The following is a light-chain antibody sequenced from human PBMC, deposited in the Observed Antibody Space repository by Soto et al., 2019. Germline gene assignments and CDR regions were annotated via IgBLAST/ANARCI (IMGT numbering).Light chain of an antibody. Sequence: DIQMTQSPSSLSASVGDRVTITCRASQSISSYLNWYQKKPRKAPKLLIYAASSLQSGVQSRLSGNGTGTDFTLTISSLQPEDFATYYCQQSYSTPITFGQGTRLEIK. CDR1: QSISSY. CDR2: AAS. V-gene: IGKV1-39*01. J-gene: IGKJ5*01. CDR3: QQSYSTPIT.